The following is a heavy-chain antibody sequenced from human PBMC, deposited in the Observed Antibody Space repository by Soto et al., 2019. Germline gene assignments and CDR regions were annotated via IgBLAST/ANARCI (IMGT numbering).Heavy chain of an antibody. D-gene: IGHD3-9*01. CDR1: GYY. CDR3: ARGDRYYDILTGYYKDGMDV. J-gene: IGHJ6*02. Sequence: GYYWSWIRQPPGKGLEWIGEINHSGSTNYNPSLKSRVTISVDTSKNQFSLKLSSVTAADTAVYYCARGDRYYDILTGYYKDGMDVWGQGTTVTVSS. V-gene: IGHV4-34*01. CDR2: INHSGST.